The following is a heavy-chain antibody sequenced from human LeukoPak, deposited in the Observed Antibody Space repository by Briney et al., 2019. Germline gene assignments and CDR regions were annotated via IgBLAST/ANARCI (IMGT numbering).Heavy chain of an antibody. Sequence: SETLSLTCAVYGGSFSGYYWSWIRQPPGKGLEWIGEINHSGSTNYNPSLKSRVTISVDTSKNQFSLKLSSVTAADTAVYYCARAPSLSAALDYWGQGTLVTVSS. CDR2: INHSGST. CDR1: GGSFSGYY. CDR3: ARAPSLSAALDY. J-gene: IGHJ4*02. V-gene: IGHV4-34*01. D-gene: IGHD6-13*01.